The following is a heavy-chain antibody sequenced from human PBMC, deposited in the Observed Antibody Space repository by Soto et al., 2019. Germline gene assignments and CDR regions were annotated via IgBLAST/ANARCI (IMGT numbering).Heavy chain of an antibody. CDR1: GFTFNSHA. CDR3: AKDYSSRRKFDY. J-gene: IGHJ4*02. V-gene: IGHV3-23*01. D-gene: IGHD6-13*01. Sequence: GSLRLPCAASGFTFNSHAISRVRQAPGKGLEWVSAISGSGGSTYYADSVKGRFTISRDNSKNTLYLQMNSLRAEDTAVYYCAKDYSSRRKFDYWGQGTLVTVSS. CDR2: ISGSGGST.